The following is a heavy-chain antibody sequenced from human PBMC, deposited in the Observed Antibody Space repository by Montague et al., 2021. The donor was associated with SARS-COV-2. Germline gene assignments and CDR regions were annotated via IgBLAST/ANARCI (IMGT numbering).Heavy chain of an antibody. Sequence: SETLSLTCTVSGGSISNRNYYWGWVRQPPGKGLERIGSMDYVGXPXYXXXXRXRVAISLDTSKSQLSLRLRSVTPTDTAVFYCVRGRRGTVFPFSPGAFDFWGQGTTVTVSS. CDR3: VRGRRGTVFPFSPGAFDF. CDR1: GGSISNRNYY. V-gene: IGHV4-39*01. J-gene: IGHJ3*01. D-gene: IGHD1-7*01. CDR2: MDYVGXP.